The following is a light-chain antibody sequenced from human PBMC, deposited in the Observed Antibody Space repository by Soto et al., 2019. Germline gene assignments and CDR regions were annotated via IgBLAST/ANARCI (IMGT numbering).Light chain of an antibody. V-gene: IGLV2-14*01. CDR2: DVS. Sequence: SVLTQPASVSGSPGQSITISCTGTSSDVGGYNYVSWYQQHPGKAPKLMIYDVSNRPSGVSNRFSGSKSGDTASLTISGLQAEDEADYYCSSHTSSRTSYVFGTGTKVTVL. J-gene: IGLJ1*01. CDR3: SSHTSSRTSYV. CDR1: SSDVGGYNY.